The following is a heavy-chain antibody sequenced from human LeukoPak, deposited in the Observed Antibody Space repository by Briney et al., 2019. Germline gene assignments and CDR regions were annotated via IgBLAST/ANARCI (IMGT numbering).Heavy chain of an antibody. Sequence: ASVKVSCKASGYTFTGYYMHWVRQAPGQGLEWMGWINPNSGGTNYAQKFQGRVTMTRDTSISTVYMELSRLRSDDTAVYYCARASYGGNSEDYFDYWGQGTLVTVSS. J-gene: IGHJ4*02. D-gene: IGHD4-23*01. CDR2: INPNSGGT. CDR3: ARASYGGNSEDYFDY. V-gene: IGHV1-2*02. CDR1: GYTFTGYY.